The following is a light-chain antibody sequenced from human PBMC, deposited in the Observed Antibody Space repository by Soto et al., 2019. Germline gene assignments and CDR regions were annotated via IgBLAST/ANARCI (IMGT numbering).Light chain of an antibody. CDR1: SSDVGGYNY. Sequence: QSVLTQPASVSGFPGQSITISCTGASSDVGGYNYVSWYQQHPGKAPKLMIYDVSNRPSGVSDRFSGSKSGNTASLTISGLQAEDEADFYCSSYTSTYTYVFGTGTKVTVL. V-gene: IGLV2-14*01. CDR2: DVS. J-gene: IGLJ1*01. CDR3: SSYTSTYTYV.